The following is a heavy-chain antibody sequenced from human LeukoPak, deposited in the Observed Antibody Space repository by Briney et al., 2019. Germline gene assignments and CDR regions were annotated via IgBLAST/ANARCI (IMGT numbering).Heavy chain of an antibody. V-gene: IGHV4-30-2*01. D-gene: IGHD5-12*01. CDR2: IYHSGST. Sequence: SETLSLTCAVSGGSISSGGYSWSWIRQPPGKGLEWIGYIYHSGSTYYNPSLKSRVTISVDRSKNQFSLKLSSVTAADTAVYYCARDRGGYDNWGTLDAFDIWGQGTMVTVSS. CDR1: GGSISSGGYS. CDR3: ARDRGGYDNWGTLDAFDI. J-gene: IGHJ3*02.